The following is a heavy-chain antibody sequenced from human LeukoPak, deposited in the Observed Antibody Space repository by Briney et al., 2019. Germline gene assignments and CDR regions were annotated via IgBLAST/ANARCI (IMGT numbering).Heavy chain of an antibody. D-gene: IGHD4-17*01. J-gene: IGHJ4*02. V-gene: IGHV4-59*01. CDR1: GDSINGFY. CDR2: IYYSGNT. Sequence: PSETLSLTCTVSGDSINGFYWSWIRQPPGKPLEWIGYIYYSGNTRYNPSLKSRLTISIDTSKNQFSLRLSSVTAAGTAVYYCASTYGDYSLSSGIWGQGTLVTVSS. CDR3: ASTYGDYSLSSGI.